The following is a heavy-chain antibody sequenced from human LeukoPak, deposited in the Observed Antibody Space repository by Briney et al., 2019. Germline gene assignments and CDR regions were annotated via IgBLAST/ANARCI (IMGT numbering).Heavy chain of an antibody. Sequence: SETLSLTCTVSGGSVSSGSYYWSWIRQPPGTGLEWIGYIYYSGSTYYNPSLKSRVTISVDTSKNQFSLKLSSVTAADTAVYYCATPLNYYDSSGYYPFHGMDVWGQGTTVTVSS. J-gene: IGHJ6*02. CDR3: ATPLNYYDSSGYYPFHGMDV. CDR2: IYYSGST. V-gene: IGHV4-61*01. D-gene: IGHD3-22*01. CDR1: GGSVSSGSYY.